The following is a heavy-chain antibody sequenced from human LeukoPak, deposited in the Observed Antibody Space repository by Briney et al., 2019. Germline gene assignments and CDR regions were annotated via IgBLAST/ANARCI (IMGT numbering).Heavy chain of an antibody. CDR3: ASQSHISMIRGVINFDY. V-gene: IGHV1-18*01. Sequence: ASVKVSCKASGYTFTSYGISWVRQAPGQGLEWMGWISAYNGNTNYAQKLQGRVTITADESTNTAYMELSSLRFEDTAVYYCASQSHISMIRGVINFDYWGQGTLVTVSS. CDR1: GYTFTSYG. D-gene: IGHD3-10*01. CDR2: ISAYNGNT. J-gene: IGHJ4*02.